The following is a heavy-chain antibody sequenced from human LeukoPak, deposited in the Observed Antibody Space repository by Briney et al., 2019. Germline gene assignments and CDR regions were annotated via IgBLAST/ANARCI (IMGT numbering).Heavy chain of an antibody. Sequence: SVKVSCKASGGTFSSYAISWVRQAPGQGLEWMGGIIPIFGTANYAQKLQGRVTMTTDTSTSTAYMELRSLRSDDTAVYYCASWVSYGDYDYWGQGTLVTVSS. CDR3: ASWVSYGDYDY. V-gene: IGHV1-69*05. CDR1: GGTFSSYA. CDR2: IIPIFGTA. J-gene: IGHJ4*02. D-gene: IGHD4-17*01.